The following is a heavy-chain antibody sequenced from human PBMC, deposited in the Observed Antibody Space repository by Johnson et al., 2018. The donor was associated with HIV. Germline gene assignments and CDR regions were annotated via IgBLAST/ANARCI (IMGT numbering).Heavy chain of an antibody. D-gene: IGHD3-9*01. CDR2: ISYDGSNK. Sequence: QVQLVESGGGVVQPGRSLRLSCAASGLTFSTYAMHWVRQAPGKGLEWVAVISYDGSNKYYADSVKGRFTISRDNSKNTLYLQMNSLSAEDTAVYYCARVLRGRWTYYDILTGSTHADHDAFDIWGQGTMVTVSS. V-gene: IGHV3-30-3*01. CDR1: GLTFSTYA. J-gene: IGHJ3*02. CDR3: ARVLRGRWTYYDILTGSTHADHDAFDI.